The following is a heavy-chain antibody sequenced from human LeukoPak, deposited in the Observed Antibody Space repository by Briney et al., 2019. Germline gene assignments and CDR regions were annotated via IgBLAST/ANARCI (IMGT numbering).Heavy chain of an antibody. D-gene: IGHD6-13*01. J-gene: IGHJ4*02. CDR3: ARDGGSSWYHDY. CDR1: GFTFSRYW. Sequence: GGSLRLSCAASGFTFSRYWMSWVSQAPGKRLEWVANIKQDGSEKYYVDSVKGRFTISRDNAKNSLYLQMNSLRAEDTAVYYCARDGGSSWYHDYWGQGTLVTVSS. CDR2: IKQDGSEK. V-gene: IGHV3-7*01.